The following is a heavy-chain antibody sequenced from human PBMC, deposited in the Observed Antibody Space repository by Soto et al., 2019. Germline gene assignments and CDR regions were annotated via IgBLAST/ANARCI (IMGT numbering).Heavy chain of an antibody. CDR2: IYYSGST. J-gene: IGHJ6*02. Sequence: SETLSLTCTVSGGSISSSSYYWGWIRQPPGKGLEWIGSIYYSGSTYYNPSLKSRVTISVDTSKNQFSLKLSSVTAADTAVYYCARVLSSSWYADDDYGMDVWGQGTTVTVSS. CDR3: ARVLSSSWYADDDYGMDV. CDR1: GGSISSSSYY. V-gene: IGHV4-39*01. D-gene: IGHD6-13*01.